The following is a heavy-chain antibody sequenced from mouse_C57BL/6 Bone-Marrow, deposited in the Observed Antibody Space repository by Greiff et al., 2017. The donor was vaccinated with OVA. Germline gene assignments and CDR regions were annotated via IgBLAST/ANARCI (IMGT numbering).Heavy chain of an antibody. Sequence: QVQLKQPGAELVKPGASVKLSCKASGYTFTSYWMHWVKQRPGRGLEWIGRIDPNSGGTKYNEKFKSKTTLTVDKPSSTAYMQLSSLTSEDSAVYYCATHYYGRANFDYWGQGTTLTVSS. V-gene: IGHV1-72*01. J-gene: IGHJ2*01. CDR1: GYTFTSYW. D-gene: IGHD1-1*01. CDR2: IDPNSGGT. CDR3: ATHYYGRANFDY.